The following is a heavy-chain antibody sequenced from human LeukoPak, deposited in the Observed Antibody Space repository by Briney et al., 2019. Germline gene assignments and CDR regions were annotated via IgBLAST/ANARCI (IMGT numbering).Heavy chain of an antibody. CDR1: GFTFSSYA. V-gene: IGHV3-23*01. D-gene: IGHD6-19*01. J-gene: IGHJ4*02. Sequence: PGGSLRLSCAASGFTFSSYAMSWVRQAPGKGLEWVSAISGSGSSTYYADSVRGRFTISRDNSKNTLYLQMNSLRAEDTAVYYCAKDGSSGWSLDYWGQGTLVTVSS. CDR2: ISGSGSST. CDR3: AKDGSSGWSLDY.